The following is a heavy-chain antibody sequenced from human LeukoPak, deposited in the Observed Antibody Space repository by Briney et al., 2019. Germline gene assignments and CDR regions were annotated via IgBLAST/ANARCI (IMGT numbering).Heavy chain of an antibody. V-gene: IGHV3-23*01. Sequence: GGSLRLSCAASGFTFSNYAMTWVRQAPGKGREWVSAITCIGGSTYYTDPVKGRFTISRDNSKNTLYLQMNSLRPEDTAVYYCAKDGSGSYYFSYYYYYMDVWGKGTTVTVSS. CDR3: AKDGSGSYYFSYYYYYMDV. D-gene: IGHD3-10*01. J-gene: IGHJ6*03. CDR1: GFTFSNYA. CDR2: ITCIGGST.